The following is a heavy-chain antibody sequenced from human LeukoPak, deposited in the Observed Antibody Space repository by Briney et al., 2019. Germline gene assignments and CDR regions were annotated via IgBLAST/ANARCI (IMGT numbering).Heavy chain of an antibody. J-gene: IGHJ6*01. CDR2: ISYEGSNK. CDR1: GFTLSSYA. D-gene: IGHD6-13*01. V-gene: IGHV3-30*01. CDR3: QLVRFLLFTL. Sequence: GRSLTLSCALSGFTLSSYAIHWVRQAPGKGREWVAVISYEGSNKYYGDFVKGGLTLSRDNSKHPLYLQTHSVRAEEPAVYWEQLVRFLLFTLGGRGT.